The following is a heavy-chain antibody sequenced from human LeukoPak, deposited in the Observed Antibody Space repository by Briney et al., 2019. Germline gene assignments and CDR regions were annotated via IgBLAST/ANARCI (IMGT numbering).Heavy chain of an antibody. V-gene: IGHV3-23*01. Sequence: GRSLRLSCAASGFTLSSYGIHWVRQAPGKGLEWVSAISGSGGSTYYADSVKGRFTISRDNSKNTLYLQMNSLRAEDTAVYYCAKDRPDIVVVPAARNGMDVWGQGTTVTVSS. D-gene: IGHD2-2*01. CDR1: GFTLSSYG. CDR2: ISGSGGST. J-gene: IGHJ6*02. CDR3: AKDRPDIVVVPAARNGMDV.